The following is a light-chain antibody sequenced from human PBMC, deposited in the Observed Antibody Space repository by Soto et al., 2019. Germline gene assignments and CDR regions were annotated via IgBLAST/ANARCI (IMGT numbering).Light chain of an antibody. Sequence: DIQMTQSPSSLSASVGDRVTITCQASQDISNYLNWYQQKPGKAPKLLIYSASVLEAGVPSRFSASGSGKEFTLTISSLQHDDFATYYCQQSYSSPFPFGPGTKL. CDR1: QDISNY. CDR3: QQSYSSPFP. CDR2: SAS. J-gene: IGKJ2*01. V-gene: IGKV1-39*01.